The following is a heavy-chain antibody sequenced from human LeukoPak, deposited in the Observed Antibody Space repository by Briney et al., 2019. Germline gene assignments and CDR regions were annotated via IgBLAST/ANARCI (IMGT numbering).Heavy chain of an antibody. Sequence: GGSLRLSCAASGFTFSSYAMSWVRQAPGKGLEWVSAISGSGGSTYYADSVKGRFTISRDSSKNTLYLQMNSLRAEGTAVYYCAKAQAPYYDILTGYSPDYWGQGTLVTVSS. CDR2: ISGSGGST. D-gene: IGHD3-9*01. V-gene: IGHV3-23*01. CDR3: AKAQAPYYDILTGYSPDY. CDR1: GFTFSSYA. J-gene: IGHJ4*02.